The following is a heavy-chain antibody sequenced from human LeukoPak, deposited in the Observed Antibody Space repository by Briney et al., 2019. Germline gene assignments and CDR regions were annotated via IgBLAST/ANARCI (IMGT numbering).Heavy chain of an antibody. CDR1: GYTFTSYG. CDR3: ARNAGGDYIRDDS. J-gene: IGHJ4*02. CDR2: IVPILDMA. D-gene: IGHD3-10*02. Sequence: ASVKVSCKASGYTFTSYGISWVRQAPGQGLEWMGRIVPILDMANYAQKFQGRVTISADKSTDTAYMELSSLRSEDTAVYYCARNAGGDYIRDDSWGQGTLVIVSS. V-gene: IGHV1-69*04.